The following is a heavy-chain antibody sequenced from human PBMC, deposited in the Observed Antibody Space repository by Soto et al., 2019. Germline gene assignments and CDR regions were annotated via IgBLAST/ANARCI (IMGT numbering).Heavy chain of an antibody. V-gene: IGHV4-59*05. Sequence: PSETLSLTCTVSGGSISSYYWSWIRQPPGKGLEWIGSIYYSGSTYYNPSLKSRVTISVDTSKNQFSLKLSSVTAADTAVYYCARRDSFFDWIDPWGQGTLVTVSS. J-gene: IGHJ5*02. CDR1: GGSISSYY. CDR2: IYYSGST. D-gene: IGHD5-18*01. CDR3: ARRDSFFDWIDP.